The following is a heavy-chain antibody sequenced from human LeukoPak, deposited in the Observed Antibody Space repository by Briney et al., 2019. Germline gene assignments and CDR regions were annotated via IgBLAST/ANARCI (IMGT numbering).Heavy chain of an antibody. Sequence: GSLRLSCAASGFTSSSYGMHWVRQAPGEGLEWVAVISYDGSNKYYADSVKGRFTISRDNSKNTLYLQMNSLRAEDTAVYYCAKDRVFGFGMDVWGQGTTVTVSS. CDR1: GFTSSSYG. CDR2: ISYDGSNK. J-gene: IGHJ6*02. D-gene: IGHD2-21*01. V-gene: IGHV3-30*18. CDR3: AKDRVFGFGMDV.